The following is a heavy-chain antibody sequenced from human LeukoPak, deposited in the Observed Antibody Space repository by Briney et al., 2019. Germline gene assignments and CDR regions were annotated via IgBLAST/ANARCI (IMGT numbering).Heavy chain of an antibody. CDR3: ARVSYDYVWGSYRYTRAFDI. CDR2: INPNSGGT. V-gene: IGHV1-2*02. J-gene: IGHJ3*02. CDR1: GYTFTGYY. Sequence: ASVKVSCKASGYTFTGYYMHLVRQAPGQGLEWMGWINPNSGGTNYAQKFQGRVTTTRDTSISTAYMELSRLRSDDTAVYYCARVSYDYVWGSYRYTRAFDIWGQGTMVTVSS. D-gene: IGHD3-16*02.